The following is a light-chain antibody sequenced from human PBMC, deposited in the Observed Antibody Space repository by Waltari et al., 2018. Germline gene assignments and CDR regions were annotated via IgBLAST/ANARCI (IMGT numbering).Light chain of an antibody. J-gene: IGKJ3*01. V-gene: IGKV1-5*01. Sequence: DIQMAQSPSSLSASVGDRVTITCRASQGINNWLAWYQQKPGKAPKLLINRVSNLKAGVPSRFSGTGSGTDFTLTISSLQPEDFATYYCQQHDSFPFTFGPGTKLDFK. CDR3: QQHDSFPFT. CDR1: QGINNW. CDR2: RVS.